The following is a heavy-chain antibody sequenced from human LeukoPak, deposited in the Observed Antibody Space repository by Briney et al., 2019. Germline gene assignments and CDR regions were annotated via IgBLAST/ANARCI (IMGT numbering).Heavy chain of an antibody. CDR1: GFTFSSYA. V-gene: IGHV3-23*01. D-gene: IGHD6-13*01. CDR2: ISGSGGST. Sequence: GGSLRLSCAASGFTFSSYAMSWVRQAPGKGLEWISAISGSGGSTYYADSVKGRFTISRDNSKNPLYLQMTSLRAEDTAVYYCAIASAEAGKGSVSRDQTLYYFDYWGQGTLVTVSS. J-gene: IGHJ4*02. CDR3: AIASAEAGKGSVSRDQTLYYFDY.